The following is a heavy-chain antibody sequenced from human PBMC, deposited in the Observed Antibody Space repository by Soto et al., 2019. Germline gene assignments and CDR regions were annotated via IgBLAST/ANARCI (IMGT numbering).Heavy chain of an antibody. J-gene: IGHJ4*02. CDR2: IYSGGST. V-gene: IGHV3-53*01. Sequence: VGSLRLSCAASGFTVSSNYMSWVRQAPGKGLEWVSVIYSGGSTYYADSVKGRFTISRDNSKNTLYLQMNSLRAEDTAVYYCASIHDYGGNSDYWGQGTLVTVSS. CDR1: GFTVSSNY. D-gene: IGHD4-17*01. CDR3: ASIHDYGGNSDY.